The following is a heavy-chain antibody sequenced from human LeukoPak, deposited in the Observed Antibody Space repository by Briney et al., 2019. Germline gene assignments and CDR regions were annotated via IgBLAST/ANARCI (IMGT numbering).Heavy chain of an antibody. CDR1: GVSIANYY. CDR2: YYYSGNT. V-gene: IGHV4-59*12. D-gene: IGHD6-13*01. J-gene: IGHJ4*02. Sequence: PSETLSLTCTVSGVSIANYYWSWIRQPPGKGLEWIGYYYYSGNTNYNPSLKSRVTISVDTSKNQFSLKLSSVTAADTAVYYCASPSPVGIAVDYWGQGTLVTVSS. CDR3: ASPSPVGIAVDY.